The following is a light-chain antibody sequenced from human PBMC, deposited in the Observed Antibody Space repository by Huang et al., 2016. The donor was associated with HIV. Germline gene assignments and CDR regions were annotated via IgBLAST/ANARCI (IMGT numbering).Light chain of an antibody. Sequence: DIQMTQSPSSLSASPGVRVTLSCRANQDIGNFLAWYQHKPGGVPRLLIYGASTLQSGVPARFSGRGSGTEFTRTITSFQPDDVATYYCQRYDSAPRAFGQGTKVEI. J-gene: IGKJ1*01. CDR2: GAS. CDR1: QDIGNF. V-gene: IGKV1-27*01. CDR3: QRYDSAPRA.